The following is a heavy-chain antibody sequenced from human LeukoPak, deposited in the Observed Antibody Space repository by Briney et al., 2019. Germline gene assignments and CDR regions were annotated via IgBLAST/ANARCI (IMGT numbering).Heavy chain of an antibody. V-gene: IGHV3-30*18. CDR1: GFTFSSYG. CDR2: ISYDGSNK. D-gene: IGHD3-10*01. CDR3: AKDGLLWFGELYMDV. J-gene: IGHJ6*03. Sequence: GRSLRLSCAASGFTFSSYGMHWVRQAPGKGLEWVAVISYDGSNKYYADSVKGRFTISRDNSKNTLYLQMNSLRAEDTAVYYCAKDGLLWFGELYMDVWGKGTTVTVSS.